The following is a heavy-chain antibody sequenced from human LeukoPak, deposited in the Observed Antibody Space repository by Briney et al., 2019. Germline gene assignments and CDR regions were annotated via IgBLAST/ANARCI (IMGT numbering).Heavy chain of an antibody. CDR3: AKYITMVRGVSRYYYGMDV. Sequence: PGGSLRLSCAASGFTFSSYAMSWVRQAPGKGLEWVSAISGSGGSTYYADSVKGRFTISRDNSKNTLHLQMNSLRAEDTAVYYCAKYITMVRGVSRYYYGMDVWGQGTTVTVSS. J-gene: IGHJ6*02. CDR1: GFTFSSYA. D-gene: IGHD3-10*01. CDR2: ISGSGGST. V-gene: IGHV3-23*01.